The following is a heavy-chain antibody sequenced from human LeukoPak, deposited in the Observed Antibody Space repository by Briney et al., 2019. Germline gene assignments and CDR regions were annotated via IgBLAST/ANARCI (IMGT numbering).Heavy chain of an antibody. V-gene: IGHV3-30*04. J-gene: IGHJ5*02. Sequence: PGGSLRLSCAASGFTFSNYAIHWVRQAPGKGLEWVAVISYEGSNKYYADSVKGRFTISRDNSKKTVDLQMNSLRAEDTALYYCAREHCTSSRCYFDPWGQGTLVTVSS. CDR2: ISYEGSNK. CDR3: AREHCTSSRCYFDP. D-gene: IGHD2-2*01. CDR1: GFTFSNYA.